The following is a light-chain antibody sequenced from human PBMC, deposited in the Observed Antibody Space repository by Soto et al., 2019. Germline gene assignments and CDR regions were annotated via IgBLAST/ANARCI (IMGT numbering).Light chain of an antibody. CDR2: EVT. Sequence: QSVLTQPASVSGSPGQSITISCTGTSSDVGAYNYVSWYQQYPGKAPKLIISEVTNRPSGISDRFSGSKSGNTASLTISGLQDEDEADYYCSSYTTSSTYVFGTGTKLTVL. CDR1: SSDVGAYNY. V-gene: IGLV2-14*01. CDR3: SSYTTSSTYV. J-gene: IGLJ1*01.